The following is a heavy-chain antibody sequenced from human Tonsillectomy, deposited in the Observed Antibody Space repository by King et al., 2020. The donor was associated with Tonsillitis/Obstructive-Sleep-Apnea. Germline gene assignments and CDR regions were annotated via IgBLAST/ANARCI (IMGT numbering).Heavy chain of an antibody. CDR2: IYSDGTT. V-gene: IGHV3-53*01. Sequence: VQLVESGGGLIQPGGSLRLSCAASGFTVTSNYMSWVRQAPGKGLEWVSDIYSDGTTYYADSAKGRFTISRDNSKNTLYLQMNSLRAEDTAVYFCAREGLDNDYWGQGILVTVSS. CDR1: GFTVTSNY. CDR3: AREGLDNDY. J-gene: IGHJ4*02. D-gene: IGHD6-19*01.